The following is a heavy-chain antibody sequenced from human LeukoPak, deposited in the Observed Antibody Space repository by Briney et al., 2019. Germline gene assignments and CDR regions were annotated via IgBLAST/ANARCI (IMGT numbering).Heavy chain of an antibody. D-gene: IGHD3-22*01. J-gene: IGHJ4*02. V-gene: IGHV4-38-2*02. CDR3: ARRNGYYYGSRFDY. CDR2: IYHSGST. Sequence: PSETLFLTCTVSGYSISSGYYWGWIRQPPGKGLEWIGSIYHSGSTYYNPSLKSRVTISVDTSKNQFSLKLSSVTAADTAVYYCARRNGYYYGSRFDYWGQGTLVTVSS. CDR1: GYSISSGYY.